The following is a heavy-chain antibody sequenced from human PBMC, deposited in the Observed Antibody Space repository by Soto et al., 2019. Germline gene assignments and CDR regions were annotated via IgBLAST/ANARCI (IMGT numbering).Heavy chain of an antibody. CDR3: AKTGTDGSWFDP. V-gene: IGHV2-70*04. J-gene: IGHJ5*02. Sequence: SGPTLVTPTPTLTLTCTFSGFSLSTSGMRVSWIRQPLGKALQWLARIGWDDDKFYTTSLRTRLTISQDTSKNQVVLTMTNMDPVDTATYSCAKTGTDGSWFDPWGQGTLVTVSS. CDR2: IGWDDDK. CDR1: GFSLSTSGMR. D-gene: IGHD1-1*01.